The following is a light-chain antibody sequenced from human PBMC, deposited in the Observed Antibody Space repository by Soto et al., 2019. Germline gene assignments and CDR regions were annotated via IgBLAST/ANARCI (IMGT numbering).Light chain of an antibody. CDR1: QTVSSY. V-gene: IGKV3-20*01. CDR2: GAS. J-gene: IGKJ5*01. CDR3: QQYGTSPIT. Sequence: ENVLTQSPGTLSLSPGERATLSCRASQTVSSYLTWYQQRPGQAPRLLISGASRRATGIPDRFSGSGSGTDSPLTISRLEPEVFAMYYGQQYGTSPITFGQGTRLEIK.